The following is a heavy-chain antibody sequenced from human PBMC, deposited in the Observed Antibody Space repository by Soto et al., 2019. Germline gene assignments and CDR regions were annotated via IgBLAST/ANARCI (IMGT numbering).Heavy chain of an antibody. Sequence: XVSLRLSCTACGFTFNTHWMHWVRQAPGKGLVWVSRIYFDGITTNYADSVKGRLTVSRDNAKNTVYLHVNTLRDEDTAVYYCARGGAMGVDYWGQGTLVTGSS. CDR1: GFTFNTHW. V-gene: IGHV3-74*01. CDR3: ARGGAMGVDY. D-gene: IGHD1-26*01. CDR2: IYFDGITT. J-gene: IGHJ4*02.